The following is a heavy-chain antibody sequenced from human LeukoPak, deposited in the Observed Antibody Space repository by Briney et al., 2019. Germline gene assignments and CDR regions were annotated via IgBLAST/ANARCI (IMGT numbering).Heavy chain of an antibody. J-gene: IGHJ4*02. CDR1: GGTFSSYA. V-gene: IGHV1-8*02. Sequence: GASVKVSCKASGGTFSSYAINWVRQATGQGLEWMGWMNPNSGNTGYAQKFQGRVTMTRNTSISTAYMELSSLRSEDTAVYYCARGWDCGGGSCYTNFDYWGQGTLVTVSS. D-gene: IGHD2-15*01. CDR2: MNPNSGNT. CDR3: ARGWDCGGGSCYTNFDY.